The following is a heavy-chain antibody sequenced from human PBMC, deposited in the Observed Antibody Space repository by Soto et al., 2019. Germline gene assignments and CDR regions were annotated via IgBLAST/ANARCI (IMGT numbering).Heavy chain of an antibody. V-gene: IGHV4-59*01. CDR1: GGSISSYY. Sequence: ASETLSLTCTVFGGSISSYYWSWIRQPPGKGLEWIGYIYYSGSTNYNPSLKSRVTISVDTSKNQFSLKLSSVTAADTAVYYCARGPMPAAYFDYWGQGTLVTVSS. J-gene: IGHJ4*02. CDR3: ARGPMPAAYFDY. CDR2: IYYSGST. D-gene: IGHD6-13*01.